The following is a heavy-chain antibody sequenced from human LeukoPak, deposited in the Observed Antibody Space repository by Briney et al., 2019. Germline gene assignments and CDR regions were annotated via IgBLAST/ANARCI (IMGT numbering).Heavy chain of an antibody. V-gene: IGHV4-59*01. Sequence: PSETPSLTCTVSGGSISPYYWSWIRQPPGKGLEWIGYVYYSGSTDYNPSLKSRVTISVDTSKNQFSLKLSSVTAADTAVYYCARAGTSIAAAGTSWFDPWGQGTLVTVSS. CDR1: GGSISPYY. J-gene: IGHJ5*02. CDR3: ARAGTSIAAAGTSWFDP. CDR2: VYYSGST. D-gene: IGHD6-13*01.